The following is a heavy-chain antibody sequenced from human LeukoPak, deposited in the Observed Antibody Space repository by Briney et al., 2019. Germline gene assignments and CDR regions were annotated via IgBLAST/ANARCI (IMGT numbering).Heavy chain of an antibody. D-gene: IGHD3-10*01. CDR3: AKDLLLGLLWFGELGYFDY. V-gene: IGHV3-66*01. CDR2: IYSSDAT. Sequence: GGSLRLSCAASGFTLTRNHMNWVRQVPGKGLEWVSIIYSSDATYYADSVKGRFTVSRDKAKNTLYLQMNSLRAGDTAVYYCAKDLLLGLLWFGELGYFDYWGQGTLVTVSS. CDR1: GFTLTRNH. J-gene: IGHJ4*02.